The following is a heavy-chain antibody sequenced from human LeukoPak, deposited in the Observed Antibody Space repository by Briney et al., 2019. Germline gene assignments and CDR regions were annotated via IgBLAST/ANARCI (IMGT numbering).Heavy chain of an antibody. CDR3: ARVGVGCSSTSCYGYYYYYYMDV. Sequence: SETLSLTCTVSGGSISSSSYYWGWIRQPPGKGLEWIGSIYYSGSTYYNPSLKSRVTISVDTSKNQFSLKLSSVTAADTAVYYCARVGVGCSSTSCYGYYYYYYMDVWGKGTTVTISS. J-gene: IGHJ6*03. V-gene: IGHV4-39*07. CDR2: IYYSGST. CDR1: GGSISSSSYY. D-gene: IGHD2-2*01.